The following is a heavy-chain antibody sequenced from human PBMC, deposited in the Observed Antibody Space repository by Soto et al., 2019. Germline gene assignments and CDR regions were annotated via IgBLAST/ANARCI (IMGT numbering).Heavy chain of an antibody. CDR2: IGTAGDT. Sequence: EVQLVESGGGLVQPGGSLRLSCAASGFTFSSYDMHWVRQATGKGLEWVSSIGTAGDTYYPGSVKGRFTISRENAKTSLYLQMNSLRAADTAVYYCARVGRLRFFDYWGQGTLVTVSS. CDR3: ARVGRLRFFDY. J-gene: IGHJ4*02. CDR1: GFTFSSYD. D-gene: IGHD5-12*01. V-gene: IGHV3-13*04.